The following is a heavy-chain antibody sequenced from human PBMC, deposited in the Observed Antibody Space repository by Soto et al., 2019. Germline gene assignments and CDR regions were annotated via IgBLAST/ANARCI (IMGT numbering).Heavy chain of an antibody. CDR1: GFTFSSYA. Sequence: GGSLRLSCSASGFTFSSYAMSWVRQAPGKGLEWVAAISGSGGSTYYADSVKGRFTISRDNSKNTLYLQMNSLRAEDTAVYYCVKDGHDSSGYYQAHIDYWGQGTLVTVSS. V-gene: IGHV3-23*01. J-gene: IGHJ4*02. CDR3: VKDGHDSSGYYQAHIDY. CDR2: ISGSGGST. D-gene: IGHD3-22*01.